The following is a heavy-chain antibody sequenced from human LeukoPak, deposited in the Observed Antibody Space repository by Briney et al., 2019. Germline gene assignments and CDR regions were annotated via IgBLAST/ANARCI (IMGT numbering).Heavy chain of an antibody. CDR1: GFTFSSYW. CDR3: AKTGGSSSWYYFDY. CDR2: ISGSGGST. J-gene: IGHJ4*02. V-gene: IGHV3-23*01. D-gene: IGHD6-13*01. Sequence: GGSLRLSCAASGFTFSSYWMSWVRQAPGKGLEWVSAISGSGGSTYYADSVKGRFTISRDNSKNTLYLQMNSLRAEDTAVYYCAKTGGSSSWYYFDYWGQGTLVTVSS.